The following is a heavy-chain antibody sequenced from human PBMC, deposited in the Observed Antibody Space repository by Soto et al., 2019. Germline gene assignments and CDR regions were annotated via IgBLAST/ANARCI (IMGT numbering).Heavy chain of an antibody. V-gene: IGHV3-30*18. Sequence: VQLVESGRGVVQPGRSLRLSCAASGFTFSDYAMHWVRQAPGKGLEWVAVVSHDGRNTHYADSVKGRFTISRDSSKNTVSREMTSLRAEDTAVYYCAKGGRQWLVTSDFNYWGQGALVTVSS. CDR1: GFTFSDYA. D-gene: IGHD6-19*01. CDR2: VSHDGRNT. J-gene: IGHJ4*02. CDR3: AKGGRQWLVTSDFNY.